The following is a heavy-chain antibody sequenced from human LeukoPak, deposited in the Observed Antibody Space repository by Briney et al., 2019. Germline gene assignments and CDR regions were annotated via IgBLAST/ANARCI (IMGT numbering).Heavy chain of an antibody. V-gene: IGHV4-39*07. J-gene: IGHJ3*02. Sequence: SETLSLTCSVSGGSLSSSSYYWGWIRQPPGKGLEWIGEINHSGSTNYNPSLKSRVTISVDTSKNQFSLKLSSVTAADTAVYYCARGPPRFSGSYSAADAFDIWGQGTMVTVSS. CDR3: ARGPPRFSGSYSAADAFDI. D-gene: IGHD1-26*01. CDR2: INHSGST. CDR1: GGSLSSSSYY.